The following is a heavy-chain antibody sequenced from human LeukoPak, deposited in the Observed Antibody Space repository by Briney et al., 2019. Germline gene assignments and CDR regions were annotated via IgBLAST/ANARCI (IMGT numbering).Heavy chain of an antibody. CDR3: ARGSLRLRAYYFDY. J-gene: IGHJ4*02. CDR1: GFNFRSYE. Sequence: GGSLRLSCAASGFNFRSYEMNWVRQAPGKGLEWVSYISNSGYPIYYADSVKGRFTISRDNAKHSLYLQMNSLRAEDTAIYYCARGSLRLRAYYFDYWGQGTLVTVSS. CDR2: ISNSGYPI. V-gene: IGHV3-48*03. D-gene: IGHD3-10*01.